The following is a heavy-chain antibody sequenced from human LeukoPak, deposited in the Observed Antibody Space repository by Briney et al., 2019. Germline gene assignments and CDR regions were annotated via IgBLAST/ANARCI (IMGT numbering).Heavy chain of an antibody. J-gene: IGHJ4*02. D-gene: IGHD6-13*01. Sequence: GKSLKISCKGSGYSFTSYWIGWVRQMPGKGLEWMGIIYPGDSDTRYSPSFQGQVTISADKSISTAYLQWSSLKASDTAMYYCASSVGGAAAGTYYFDYWGQGTLVTVSS. CDR1: GYSFTSYW. V-gene: IGHV5-51*01. CDR3: ASSVGGAAAGTYYFDY. CDR2: IYPGDSDT.